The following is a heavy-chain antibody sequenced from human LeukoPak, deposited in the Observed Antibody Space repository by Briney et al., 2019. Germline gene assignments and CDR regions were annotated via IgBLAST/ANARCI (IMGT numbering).Heavy chain of an antibody. J-gene: IGHJ5*02. Sequence: GGSLRLSCAASGFTFSSYAMSWVLQAPGKGLERVSAISGSGGSTYYADSVKGRFTISRDNSKNTLYLQMNSLRAEDTAVYYCAKQARIAAAAIQHHWGQGTLVTVSS. CDR1: GFTFSSYA. V-gene: IGHV3-23*01. CDR3: AKQARIAAAAIQHH. CDR2: ISGSGGST. D-gene: IGHD6-13*01.